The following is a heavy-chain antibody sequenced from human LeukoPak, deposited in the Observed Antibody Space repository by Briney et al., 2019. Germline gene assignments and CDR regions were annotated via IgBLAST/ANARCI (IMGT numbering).Heavy chain of an antibody. CDR2: IYTSGST. Sequence: SQTLSLTCTVSGGSISSGSYYWSWIRQPAGKGLEWIGRIYTSGSTNYNPSLKSRVTISVDTSKNQFSLKLSSVTAADTAVYYCARSPRGVFGYYGMDVWGQGTTVTVSS. CDR3: ARSPRGVFGYYGMDV. CDR1: GGSISSGSYY. J-gene: IGHJ6*02. D-gene: IGHD3-10*01. V-gene: IGHV4-61*02.